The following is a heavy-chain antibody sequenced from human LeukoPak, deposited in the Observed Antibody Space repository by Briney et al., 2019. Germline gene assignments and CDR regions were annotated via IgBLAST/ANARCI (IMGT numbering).Heavy chain of an antibody. Sequence: GGSSRLSCAASGFTFSSYGMHWVRQAPGKGLEWVAVISYDGSNKYYADSVKGRFTISRDNSKNTLYLQMNSLRAEDTAVYYCVGGAGTDFDYWGQGTLVNASS. J-gene: IGHJ4*02. D-gene: IGHD1-26*01. CDR3: VGGAGTDFDY. CDR2: ISYDGSNK. CDR1: GFTFSSYG. V-gene: IGHV3-30*03.